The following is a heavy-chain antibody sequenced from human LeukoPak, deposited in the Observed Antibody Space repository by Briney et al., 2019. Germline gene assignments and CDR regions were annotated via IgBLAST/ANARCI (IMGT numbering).Heavy chain of an antibody. CDR2: ISGSGGST. CDR3: AKEDNNGWPSIDY. CDR1: GFTFSSHG. J-gene: IGHJ4*02. V-gene: IGHV3-23*01. D-gene: IGHD6-19*01. Sequence: GGSLRLSCAASGFTFSSHGMHWVRQAPGKGLEWVSAISGSGGSTYYADSVKGRFTISRDNSKSTLYLQMNSLRAEDTAVYYCAKEDNNGWPSIDYWGQGTLVTVSS.